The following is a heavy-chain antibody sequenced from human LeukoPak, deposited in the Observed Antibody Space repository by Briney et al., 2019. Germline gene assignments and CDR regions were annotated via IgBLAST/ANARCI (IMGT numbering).Heavy chain of an antibody. CDR2: INHSGST. D-gene: IGHD6-13*01. J-gene: IGHJ4*02. Sequence: SETLSLTCSVSGGSMSSYYWSWIRQSPGKGLEWIGEINHSGSTNYNPSLKSRVTISVDTSKNQFSLKLSSVTAADTAVYYCARGTYSSSWPYYFDYWGQGTLVTVSS. CDR3: ARGTYSSSWPYYFDY. CDR1: GGSMSSYY. V-gene: IGHV4-34*01.